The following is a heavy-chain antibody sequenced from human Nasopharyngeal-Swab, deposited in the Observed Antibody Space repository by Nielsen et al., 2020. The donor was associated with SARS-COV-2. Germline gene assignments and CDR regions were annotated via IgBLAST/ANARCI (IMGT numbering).Heavy chain of an antibody. CDR2: ISTSSSYI. CDR1: GFTFNTYG. J-gene: IGHJ4*02. CDR3: ARATPAMFAY. V-gene: IGHV3-21*01. Sequence: GESLKISCAASGFTFNTYGMNWVRQAPGKGLELFSSISTSSSYIYYAASVKGRFTISRDNAKNSVYLQMNSLKAEDTAVYYCARATPAMFAYWGQGTLVTVSS.